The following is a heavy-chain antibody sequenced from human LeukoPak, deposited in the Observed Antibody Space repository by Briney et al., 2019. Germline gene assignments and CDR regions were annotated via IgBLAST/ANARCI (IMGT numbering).Heavy chain of an antibody. J-gene: IGHJ4*02. D-gene: IGHD6-13*01. CDR2: IWYDGSNK. Sequence: GGSLRLSCAASGFTFSSYGMHWVRQAPGKGLERVAVIWYDGSNKYYADSVKGRFTLSRDNSKNTLFLQMNSLRPEDTAVYFCARDLTQLALFDYWGQGTLVTVSS. CDR1: GFTFSSYG. V-gene: IGHV3-33*01. CDR3: ARDLTQLALFDY.